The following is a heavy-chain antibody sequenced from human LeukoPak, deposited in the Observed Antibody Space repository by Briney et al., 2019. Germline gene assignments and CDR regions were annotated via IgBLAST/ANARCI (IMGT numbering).Heavy chain of an antibody. J-gene: IGHJ4*02. V-gene: IGHV4-30-4*08. CDR2: IYYSGST. Sequence: SETLSLTCTVSGGSISSGDYYWSWIRQPPGKGVEWIGYIYYSGSTYYNPSLKSRVTISVDTSKNQFSLKLSSVTAADTAVYYCARAGTTKTTPKGIHYWGQGTLVTVSS. D-gene: IGHD1-7*01. CDR1: GGSISSGDYY. CDR3: ARAGTTKTTPKGIHY.